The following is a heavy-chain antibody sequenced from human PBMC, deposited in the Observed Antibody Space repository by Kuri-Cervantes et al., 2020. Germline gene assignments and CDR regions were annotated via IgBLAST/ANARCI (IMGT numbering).Heavy chain of an antibody. J-gene: IGHJ6*02. Sequence: SWATPGFTFDDYAIHWVRQAPGKGLEWVSVINWNCCSIRYADSVKGRFTISRDNAKNSLYPQMNSLRAEETALYFCAKDIGGQYSYARNYYYGIDVWGQGTMVTVSS. D-gene: IGHD5-18*01. CDR1: GFTFDDYA. CDR2: INWNCCSI. V-gene: IGHV3-9*01. CDR3: AKDIGGQYSYARNYYYGIDV.